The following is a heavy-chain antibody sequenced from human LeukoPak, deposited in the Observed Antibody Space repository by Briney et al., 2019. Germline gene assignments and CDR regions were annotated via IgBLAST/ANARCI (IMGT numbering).Heavy chain of an antibody. Sequence: GGSLRLSCAASGFTFSSYEMNWVRQAPGKGLEWVSYISSSGSTIYYADSVKGRFTISRDNAKNSLYLQMNSLRSEDTAVYYCARVVSGYSYGYVYYYYYMDVWGKGTTVTISS. CDR1: GFTFSSYE. D-gene: IGHD5-18*01. CDR3: ARVVSGYSYGYVYYYYYMDV. J-gene: IGHJ6*03. V-gene: IGHV3-48*03. CDR2: ISSSGSTI.